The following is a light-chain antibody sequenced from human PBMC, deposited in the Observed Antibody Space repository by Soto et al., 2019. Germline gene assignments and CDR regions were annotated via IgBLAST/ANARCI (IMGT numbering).Light chain of an antibody. CDR1: QSVSSSY. J-gene: IGKJ1*01. Sequence: IVWTQSPGTLSLSPGERATLSCLASQSVSSSYLGWYQQKPGQAPRLLIYGASSRATGIPGRFSGSGSGTDFTLTSSRLEPEDFAVYYCQQYGSSPWTFGQGTKVDIK. CDR2: GAS. V-gene: IGKV3-20*01. CDR3: QQYGSSPWT.